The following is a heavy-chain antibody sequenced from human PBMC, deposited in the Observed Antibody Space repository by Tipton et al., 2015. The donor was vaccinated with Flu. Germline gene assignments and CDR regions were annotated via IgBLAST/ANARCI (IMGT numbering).Heavy chain of an antibody. V-gene: IGHV3-30*18. CDR3: AKELTEDIVLPRTLQFYYYYNGMDV. Sequence: SLRLSCAASGFSFRSYGMHWVRQAPGKGLEWVAVISSDGSKEYYVDSVKGRFTISRDNSRNTLFLQMTSLRAEDTALYYCAKELTEDIVLPRTLQFYYYYNGMDVWGQGTTVTVSS. CDR1: GFSFRSYG. CDR2: ISSDGSKE. D-gene: IGHD2-8*01. J-gene: IGHJ6*02.